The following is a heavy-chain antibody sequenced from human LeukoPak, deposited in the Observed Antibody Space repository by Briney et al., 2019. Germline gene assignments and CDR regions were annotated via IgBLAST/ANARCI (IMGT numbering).Heavy chain of an antibody. D-gene: IGHD3-3*01. Sequence: ASVKVSCKASGYTFTSYGISWVRQATGQGLEWMGWMNPNSGNTGYAQKFQGRVTMTRNTSMSTAYMELSSLRSEDTAVYYCARAVSQLRFLEWLSREYYYGMDVWGQGTTVTVSS. V-gene: IGHV1-8*02. CDR1: GYTFTSYG. J-gene: IGHJ6*02. CDR3: ARAVSQLRFLEWLSREYYYGMDV. CDR2: MNPNSGNT.